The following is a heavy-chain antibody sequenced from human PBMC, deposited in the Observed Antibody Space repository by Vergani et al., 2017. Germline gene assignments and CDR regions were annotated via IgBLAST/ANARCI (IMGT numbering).Heavy chain of an antibody. J-gene: IGHJ5*02. Sequence: QVQLVQSGAEVKKTGASVKVSCKASGYTFTGYYMHWVRQAPGQGLEWMGWINPNSGGTNYAQKFQGRVTMTRDTSISTAYMELSRLRSDDTAVYYCARALGRFLEGNWFDPWGQGTLVTVSS. CDR1: GYTFTGYY. V-gene: IGHV1-2*02. D-gene: IGHD3-3*01. CDR3: ARALGRFLEGNWFDP. CDR2: INPNSGGT.